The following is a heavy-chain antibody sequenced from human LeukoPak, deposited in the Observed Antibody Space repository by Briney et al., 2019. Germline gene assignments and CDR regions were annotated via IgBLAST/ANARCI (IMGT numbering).Heavy chain of an antibody. CDR1: GFTFNNYA. D-gene: IGHD3-22*01. Sequence: GGSLRLSCVASGFTFNNYAMSWVRQAPGKGLEWVSVISGSGGSTDYADSVKGRFTISRDNSKNTLYLQMNSLRAEDTAVYYCAKGDSTYYYDSSGYMWGQGTLVTVSS. J-gene: IGHJ4*02. CDR3: AKGDSTYYYDSSGYM. V-gene: IGHV3-23*01. CDR2: ISGSGGST.